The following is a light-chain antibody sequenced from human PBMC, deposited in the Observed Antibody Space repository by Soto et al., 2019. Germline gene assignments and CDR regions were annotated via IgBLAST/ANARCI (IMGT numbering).Light chain of an antibody. CDR1: QSVSSS. CDR3: QQRGSWPWT. Sequence: EVVLTQSPATLSFPPGERATLSCRASQSVSSSLAWYQQKPGQAPRLLIYDASNRATGIPARFSGSGSGTDFTLTISSLEPEDFAIYYCQQRGSWPWTFGQGTKVDIK. CDR2: DAS. J-gene: IGKJ1*01. V-gene: IGKV3-11*01.